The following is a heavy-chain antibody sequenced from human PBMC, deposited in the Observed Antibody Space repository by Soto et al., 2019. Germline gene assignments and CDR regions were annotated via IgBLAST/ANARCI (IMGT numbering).Heavy chain of an antibody. CDR1: GGSFSGYY. CDR2: INHSGST. D-gene: IGHD3-3*02. Sequence: QVQLQQWGAGVLKPSETLSLTCAVYGGSFSGYYWNWIRQPPGKGLEWIGEINHSGSTKYNPSLKSRVTISVDTSTNQFSLRLSSVTAADTAVYYCARGASDGHIWSGPKAPLDYWGQGTLVTVSS. CDR3: ARGASDGHIWSGPKAPLDY. J-gene: IGHJ4*02. V-gene: IGHV4-34*01.